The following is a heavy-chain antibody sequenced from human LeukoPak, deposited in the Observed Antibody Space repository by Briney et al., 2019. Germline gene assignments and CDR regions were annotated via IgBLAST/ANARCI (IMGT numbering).Heavy chain of an antibody. D-gene: IGHD3-9*01. Sequence: PGGSLRLSCAASGFTFSSYAMSWVRQAPGKGLEWVSAISGSGGSTYYADSVKGRFSISRDNSKNTLYLQMNSLRAEDTAVYYCARKDYDILTGYYNWFDPWGQGTLVTVSS. CDR2: ISGSGGST. CDR3: ARKDYDILTGYYNWFDP. J-gene: IGHJ5*02. CDR1: GFTFSSYA. V-gene: IGHV3-23*01.